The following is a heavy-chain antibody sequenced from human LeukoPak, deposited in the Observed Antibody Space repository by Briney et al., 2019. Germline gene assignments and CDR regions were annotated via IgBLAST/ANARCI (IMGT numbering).Heavy chain of an antibody. CDR1: GFTFSSYE. V-gene: IGHV3-48*03. CDR2: ISSSGSTI. Sequence: GGSLRLSCAASGFTFSSYEMNWVRQAPGKGLEWVSYISSSGSTIYYADSVKGRFTISRDNAKNSLYLQMNSLRAEDTAVYYCAREMVTTDSRRGYRGQGTLVTVSS. CDR3: AREMVTTDSRRGY. J-gene: IGHJ4*02. D-gene: IGHD4-17*01.